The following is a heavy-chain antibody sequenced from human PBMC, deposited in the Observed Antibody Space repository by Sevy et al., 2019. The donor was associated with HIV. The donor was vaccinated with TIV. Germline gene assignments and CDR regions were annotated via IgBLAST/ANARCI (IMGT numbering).Heavy chain of an antibody. CDR2: ISNVGNNK. CDR1: GFTFSGYG. CDR3: AKHSGWNEGIFDY. Sequence: GGSLRLSCAASGFTFSGYGVHWVRQAPGTGLQWVAFISNVGNNKYYAGSVKGRFTISRDNSRNTVNLQMNSLRTEETALYFCAKHSGWNEGIFDYWGLGTQVTVSS. V-gene: IGHV3-30*18. J-gene: IGHJ4*02. D-gene: IGHD1-1*01.